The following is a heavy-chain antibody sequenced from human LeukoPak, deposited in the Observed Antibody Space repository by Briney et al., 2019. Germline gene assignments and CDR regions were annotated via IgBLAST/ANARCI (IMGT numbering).Heavy chain of an antibody. CDR2: ISGSGGDT. D-gene: IGHD6-19*01. CDR3: ARDSRGWSKNY. V-gene: IGHV3-23*01. CDR1: GFTFSTDA. J-gene: IGHJ4*02. Sequence: GGSLRLSCAAAGFTFSTDAMTWARQAPGKGLQWVSGISGSGGDTYYEDSVKGRFTISRDNSKNMMYLQMNSLRAEDTAVYYCARDSRGWSKNYWGQGPLFTVSS.